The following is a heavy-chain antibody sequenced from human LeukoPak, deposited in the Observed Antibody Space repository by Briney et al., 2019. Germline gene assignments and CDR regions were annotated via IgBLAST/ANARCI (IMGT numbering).Heavy chain of an antibody. J-gene: IGHJ4*02. CDR3: AREFSWSGFFDY. D-gene: IGHD3-3*01. V-gene: IGHV4-59*01. CDR1: GGSISSYY. CDR2: IYDSGST. Sequence: SETLSLTCTVSGGSISSYYWSWIRQPPGKGLEWIGHIYDSGSTNYNPSLKSRVTISVDTSKNQFSLKLSSVTAADTAVYYCAREFSWSGFFDYWGQGTLVTVSS.